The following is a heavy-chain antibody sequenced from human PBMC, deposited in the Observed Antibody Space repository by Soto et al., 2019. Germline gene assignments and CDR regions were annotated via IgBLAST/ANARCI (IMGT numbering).Heavy chain of an antibody. J-gene: IGHJ4*02. CDR3: ARLHCSGGNCYLLDY. Sequence: PSETLSLTCTVSGGSIIGYYWSWIRQSPGKGLEWIGYISYGGSTNYNPSLKSRVSISVDTSSNQFSLKLSSVSAADTAVYYCARLHCSGGNCYLLDYWGRGTLVTSPQ. D-gene: IGHD2-15*01. CDR1: GGSIIGYY. V-gene: IGHV4-59*01. CDR2: ISYGGST.